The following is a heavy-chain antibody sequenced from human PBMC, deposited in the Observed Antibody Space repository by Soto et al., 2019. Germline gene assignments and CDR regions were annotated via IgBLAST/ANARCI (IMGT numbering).Heavy chain of an antibody. CDR2: GFYTGFT. CDR1: GGSISGRYYY. V-gene: IGHV4-39*01. Sequence: SETLSLTCAVSGGSISGRYYYWGWLRPSPGKGPDWIGSGFYTGFTSYTPSLESRVSVSVDTSKNQFSLKVSGVSAADTAVYYCATSQKGYNWNYFDHWGQGALVTVS. CDR3: ATSQKGYNWNYFDH. J-gene: IGHJ4*02. D-gene: IGHD1-20*01.